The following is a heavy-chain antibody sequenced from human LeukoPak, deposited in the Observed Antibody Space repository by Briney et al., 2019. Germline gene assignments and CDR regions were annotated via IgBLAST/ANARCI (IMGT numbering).Heavy chain of an antibody. Sequence: PSETLSLTCAVYGGSFSGYYWSWIRQPPGKGLEWIGEINHSGSTNYNPSLKSRVTISVDTSKNQFSLKLSSVTAADTAVYYCARTRLLYCFDYWGQGTLVTVSS. CDR2: INHSGST. CDR3: ARTRLLYCFDY. J-gene: IGHJ4*02. D-gene: IGHD6-25*01. CDR1: GGSFSGYY. V-gene: IGHV4-34*01.